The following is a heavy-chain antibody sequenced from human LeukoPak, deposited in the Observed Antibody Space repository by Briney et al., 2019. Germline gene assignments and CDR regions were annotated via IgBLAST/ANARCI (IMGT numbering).Heavy chain of an antibody. CDR3: AKNGDRGAYCTGGTCYPYFYYYMDV. V-gene: IGHV3-23*01. CDR1: GFTFSSSG. D-gene: IGHD2-15*01. Sequence: GGSLRLSCAASGFTFSSSGMSWVRQTPGKGLEWVSLISGSSYTTYYADSVKGRFTISRDNSKNTLYLQMNSLRAEDTAVYYCAKNGDRGAYCTGGTCYPYFYYYMDVWGKGTTVTI. J-gene: IGHJ6*03. CDR2: ISGSSYTT.